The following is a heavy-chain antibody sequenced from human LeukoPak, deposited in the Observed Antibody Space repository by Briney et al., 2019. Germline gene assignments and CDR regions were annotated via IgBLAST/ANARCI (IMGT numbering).Heavy chain of an antibody. CDR1: GITFNTYS. CDR3: ARENNYYDTSGYPLGFAFDM. Sequence: GGSLRLSCVHLGITFNTYSVHWVRQAPGKGLEWVAVISYDGSSKYYADSVKGRFTISRENSKNTLYLQMNRLRRADTDVYYCARENNYYDTSGYPLGFAFDMWGQGTMVTVYS. J-gene: IGHJ3*02. CDR2: ISYDGSSK. V-gene: IGHV3-30*04. D-gene: IGHD3-22*01.